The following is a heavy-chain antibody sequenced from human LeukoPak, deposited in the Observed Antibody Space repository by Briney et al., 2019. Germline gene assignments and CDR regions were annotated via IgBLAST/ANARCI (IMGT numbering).Heavy chain of an antibody. CDR1: GFTFSSYA. V-gene: IGHV4-34*01. D-gene: IGHD1-26*01. CDR3: ARDSGRPFPRYYYMDV. Sequence: GSLRLSCAVSGFTFSSYAMHWVRQPPGKGLEWIGEINHSGSTNYNPSLKSRVTISVDMSKNQFSLKLSSVTAADTAVYYCARDSGRPFPRYYYMDVWGKGTTVTVSS. CDR2: INHSGST. J-gene: IGHJ6*03.